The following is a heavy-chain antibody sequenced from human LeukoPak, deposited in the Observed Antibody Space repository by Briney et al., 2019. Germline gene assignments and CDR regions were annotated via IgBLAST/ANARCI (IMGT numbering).Heavy chain of an antibody. J-gene: IGHJ4*02. CDR3: ASKLYGGPVFDY. CDR2: IYYSGST. V-gene: IGHV4-59*08. Sequence: SETLSLTCTVSGGSISSYYWSWIRQPPGKGLEWIGYIYYSGSTNYNPSLKSRVTISVDTSKNQFSLKLSSVTAADTAVCYCASKLYGGPVFDYWGQGTLVTVSS. CDR1: GGSISSYY. D-gene: IGHD2-15*01.